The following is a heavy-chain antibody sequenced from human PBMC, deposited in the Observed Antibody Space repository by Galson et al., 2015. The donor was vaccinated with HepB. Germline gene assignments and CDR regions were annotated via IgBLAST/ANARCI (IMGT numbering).Heavy chain of an antibody. CDR3: ALETSSGYYAY. CDR2: ISTYNGNT. Sequence: SVKVSCKASGYTFTRYGISWVRQAPGQGLEWMGWISTYNGNTNYAQNLQGRVTMTTDTSTSTAYMELRSLTSDDTAVYYCALETSSGYYAYWGQGTLVTVSS. V-gene: IGHV1-18*04. D-gene: IGHD3-22*01. CDR1: GYTFTRYG. J-gene: IGHJ4*02.